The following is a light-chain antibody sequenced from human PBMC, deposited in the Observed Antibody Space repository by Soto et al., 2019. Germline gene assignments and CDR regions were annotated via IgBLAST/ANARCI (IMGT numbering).Light chain of an antibody. CDR1: SSDVGGYNY. CDR2: EVT. V-gene: IGLV2-8*01. Sequence: QSALTQPPSASGSLGQSVTISCTGTSSDVGGYNYVSWHQQHPGKAPKVMIYEVTKRPPGVPDRFSGSKSGNTPSLTVSGLQAEDEADYYCSSFAGGGNPVLLGGGTQLTVL. CDR3: SSFAGGGNPVL. J-gene: IGLJ2*01.